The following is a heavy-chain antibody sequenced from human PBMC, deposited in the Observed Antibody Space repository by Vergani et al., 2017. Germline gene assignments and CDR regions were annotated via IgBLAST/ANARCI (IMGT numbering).Heavy chain of an antibody. J-gene: IGHJ6*02. D-gene: IGHD3-16*01. V-gene: IGHV1-18*01. Sequence: QVQLVQSGAEVKKPGASVKVSCKASGYTFTSYGISWVRQAPGQGLEWMGWISAYNGNTNYAQKLQGRVTMTTDTSTSTAYMELRILRSDDTAVYYCSRELVWGDYGIYYYYGMAVWGQGTTVTVSS. CDR1: GYTFTSYG. CDR2: ISAYNGNT. CDR3: SRELVWGDYGIYYYYGMAV.